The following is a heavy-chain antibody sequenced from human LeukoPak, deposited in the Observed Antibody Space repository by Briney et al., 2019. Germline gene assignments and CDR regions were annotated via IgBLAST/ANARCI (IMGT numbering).Heavy chain of an antibody. CDR1: GFTFSSYG. J-gene: IGHJ4*02. CDR2: ISSGGTTI. CDR3: ARSGSSYYYFDY. V-gene: IGHV3-48*03. D-gene: IGHD6-13*01. Sequence: PGGSLRLSCAASGFTFSSYGMNWVRQAPGKGLEWVSYISSGGTTISHADSVKGLFTFSRDNAKTSLYLQMNSLRAEDTAVYYCARSGSSYYYFDYWGQGTLVTVSS.